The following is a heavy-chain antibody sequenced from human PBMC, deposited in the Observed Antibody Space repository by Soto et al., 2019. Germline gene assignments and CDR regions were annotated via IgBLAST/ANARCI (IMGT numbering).Heavy chain of an antibody. CDR3: ATLLIKSVTTPQSRYYFDS. CDR1: VFIFNDSY. Sequence: GGALRLSCVDSVFIFNDSYMFWVRQAPVKVLAWVSYISSSSSNIKYAASVKGRFTISRDNAKNSLYLQMNSLRAEDTAVYYCATLLIKSVTTPQSRYYFDSWGQGTLVTVSS. J-gene: IGHJ4*01. V-gene: IGHV3-11*06. D-gene: IGHD2-15*01. CDR2: ISSSSSNI.